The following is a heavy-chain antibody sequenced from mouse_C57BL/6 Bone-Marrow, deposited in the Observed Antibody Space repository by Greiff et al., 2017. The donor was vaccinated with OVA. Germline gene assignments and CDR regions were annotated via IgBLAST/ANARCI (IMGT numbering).Heavy chain of an antibody. Sequence: EVQLQQSVAELVRPGASVKLSCTASGFTIKNTYMHWVKQSPEQGLEWIGRIDPANGNTKYAPKFQGKATITADTSSNTAYLQLSSLTSEDTAVYYCSRERLYVGYPYFAYWGQGTPLTVSS. J-gene: IGHJ2*01. V-gene: IGHV14-3*01. CDR3: SRERLYVGYPYFAY. CDR2: IDPANGNT. CDR1: GFTIKNTY. D-gene: IGHD2-3*01.